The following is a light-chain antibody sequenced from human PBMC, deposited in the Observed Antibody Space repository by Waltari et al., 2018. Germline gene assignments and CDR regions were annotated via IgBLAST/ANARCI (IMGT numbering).Light chain of an antibody. J-gene: IGLJ3*02. CDR2: EVS. V-gene: IGLV2-14*01. Sequence: QSALTQPASVSGSPGQSITIHCTGTSNDVGGYSYVSWYQHHPGKAPKLMIFEVSKRPSGVSNRFSGSKSDNTASLTISGLQAEDEADYFCKSYTTKNTWVFGGGTKLTVL. CDR1: SNDVGGYSY. CDR3: KSYTTKNTWV.